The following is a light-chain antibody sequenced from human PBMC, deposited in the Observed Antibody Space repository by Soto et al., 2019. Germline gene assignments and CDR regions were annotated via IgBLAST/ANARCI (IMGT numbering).Light chain of an antibody. Sequence: PGERATLSCRASQSVDTFLAWYQQKPGQAPRLLINGASSRATGIPDRFSASGSGTDFTLTINRLEPEDFAVYYCQHYVTSLTTFGQGTKVDI. J-gene: IGKJ1*01. CDR3: QHYVTSLTT. V-gene: IGKV3-20*01. CDR2: GAS. CDR1: QSVDTF.